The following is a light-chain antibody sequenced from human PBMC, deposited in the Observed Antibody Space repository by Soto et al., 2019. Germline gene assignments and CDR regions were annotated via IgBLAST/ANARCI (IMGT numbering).Light chain of an antibody. CDR3: SSYTSSNSYV. V-gene: IGLV2-14*01. J-gene: IGLJ1*01. CDR1: SSDVGNYNY. CDR2: EVS. Sequence: QSALTQPASVSGSPGQSITMSCTGTSSDVGNYNYVSWYQQHPGKAPKLMIYEVSNLPSGVSNRFSGSKSGNTASLTISGLQAEDEANYYCSSYTSSNSYVFGTGTKLTVL.